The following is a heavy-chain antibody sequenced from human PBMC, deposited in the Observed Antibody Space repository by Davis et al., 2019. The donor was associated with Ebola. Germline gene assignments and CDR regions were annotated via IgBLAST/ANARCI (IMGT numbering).Heavy chain of an antibody. CDR2: IYYSGST. D-gene: IGHD3-22*01. CDR1: GGSISSGGYY. V-gene: IGHV4-61*08. CDR3: ARDRGRGSSGHYYYY. Sequence: MPGGSLRLSCTVSGGSISSGGYYWSWLRQHPGKGLEWIGYIYYSGSTNYNPSLKSRVTISVDTSKNQFSLKLSSVTAADTAVYYCARDRGRGSSGHYYYYWGQGTLVTVSS. J-gene: IGHJ4*02.